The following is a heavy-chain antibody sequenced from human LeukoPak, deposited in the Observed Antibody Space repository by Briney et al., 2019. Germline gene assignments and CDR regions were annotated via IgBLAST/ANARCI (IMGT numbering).Heavy chain of an antibody. J-gene: IGHJ4*02. D-gene: IGHD3-16*01. CDR2: IRSDGTT. CDR3: ARQSTPSLPERDNKAYNPFDY. V-gene: IGHV3-66*04. Sequence: GGSLRLSCAASGFTVSSNYMSWVRQAPGKGLEWVSVIRSDGTTDYADSVKGRFDVSRDNSKNTLYLQMNSLRAEDTAVYYCARQSTPSLPERDNKAYNPFDYWGQGILVTVSS. CDR1: GFTVSSNY.